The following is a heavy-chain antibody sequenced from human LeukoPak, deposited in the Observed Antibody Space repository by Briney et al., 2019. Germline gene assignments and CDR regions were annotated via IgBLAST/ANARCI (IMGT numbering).Heavy chain of an antibody. D-gene: IGHD3-22*01. V-gene: IGHV5-51*01. J-gene: IGHJ4*02. CDR2: IYPGDSDT. CDR1: GYSFTSYW. CDR3: ATWGYYYDSSGSPVVRGPDPFDY. Sequence: GESLKISCKGSGYSFTSYWIGWVRQMPGKGLEWMGIIYPGDSDTRYSPSFQGQVTISADKSISTAYLQWSSLKASDTAMYYCATWGYYYDSSGSPVVRGPDPFDYWGQGTLVTVSS.